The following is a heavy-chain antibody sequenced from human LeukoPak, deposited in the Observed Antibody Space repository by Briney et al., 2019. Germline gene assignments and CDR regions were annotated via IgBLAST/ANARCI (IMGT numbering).Heavy chain of an antibody. CDR3: ARPKDSGDSVVAFDS. J-gene: IGHJ4*02. D-gene: IGHD4-17*01. CDR2: INKDGSST. V-gene: IGHV3-74*01. Sequence: GGSLRLSCAASGFXFSSYWMHWVRQAPGKGLLWVSRINKDGSSTTYADSVKGRFTISRDNAENTLYLQLSSLRGEDTAVYYCARPKDSGDSVVAFDSWGQGTLVTVSS. CDR1: GFXFSSYW.